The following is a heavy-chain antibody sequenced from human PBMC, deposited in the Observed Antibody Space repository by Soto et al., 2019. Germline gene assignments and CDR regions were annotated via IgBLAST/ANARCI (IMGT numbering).Heavy chain of an antibody. V-gene: IGHV1-69*13. CDR1: GGTFSSYA. CDR3: ARGKGLRVLEWLEYNWFDP. D-gene: IGHD3-3*01. J-gene: IGHJ5*02. Sequence: PVKVSCKSSGGTFSSYAISWVRQAPGQGLEWMGGIIPIFGTANYAQKFQGRVTITADEYTSTAYMELSSLRSEDTAVYYCARGKGLRVLEWLEYNWFDPWGHRSFGTVSS. CDR2: IIPIFGTA.